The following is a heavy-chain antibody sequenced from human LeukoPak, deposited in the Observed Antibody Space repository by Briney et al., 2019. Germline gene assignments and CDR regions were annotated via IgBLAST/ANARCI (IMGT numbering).Heavy chain of an antibody. Sequence: GGSLRLSCAASGFTFSNYAMSWVRQAPGKGLEWVSGISGSGGGTYYADSVKGRFTISKDNSKNTLYLQINSLRAEDTAVYYCAKDGSGSYFPPYYFDYWGQGTLVTVSS. V-gene: IGHV3-23*01. CDR3: AKDGSGSYFPPYYFDY. D-gene: IGHD3-10*01. J-gene: IGHJ4*02. CDR1: GFTFSNYA. CDR2: ISGSGGGT.